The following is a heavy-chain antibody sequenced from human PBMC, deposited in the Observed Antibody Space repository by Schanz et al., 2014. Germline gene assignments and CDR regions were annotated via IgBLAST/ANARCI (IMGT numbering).Heavy chain of an antibody. Sequence: QVQLVESGGGLVKPGGSLRLSCAASGFTFRDYYMSWIRQAPGKGLEWVSDISSGSSYANYADSVKGRFTISRDNAKNSLYLHMNTLGAEDTAVYYCARDGDRFYHNYYMDVWGKGTTXTVSS. CDR3: ARDGDRFYHNYYMDV. CDR2: ISSGSSYA. CDR1: GFTFRDYY. D-gene: IGHD4-17*01. J-gene: IGHJ6*03. V-gene: IGHV3-11*06.